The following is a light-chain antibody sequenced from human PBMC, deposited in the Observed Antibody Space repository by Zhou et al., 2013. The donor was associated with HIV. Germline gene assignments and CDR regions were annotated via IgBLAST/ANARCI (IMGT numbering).Light chain of an antibody. CDR3: QQYGTSPRT. J-gene: IGKJ1*01. V-gene: IGKV3-20*01. CDR2: VAS. Sequence: VLTQSPGTLSLSPGERATLSCRASRNIYNNYLAWYQQRPGQALRLLINVASSRATGIPDRFSGSGSGTDFTLTISSLEPEDSAMYYCQQYGTSPRTFGQGTKVEIK. CDR1: RNIYNNY.